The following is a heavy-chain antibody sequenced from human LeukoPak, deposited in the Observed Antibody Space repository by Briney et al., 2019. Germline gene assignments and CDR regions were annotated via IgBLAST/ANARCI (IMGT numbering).Heavy chain of an antibody. CDR2: IYTSGST. J-gene: IGHJ4*02. CDR3: ARDGDYGDYVDY. Sequence: SETLSLTCTVSGGSISSGSYYWSWIRQPAGKGLEWIGRIYTSGSTNYNPSLKSRVTMSVDTSKNQFSLKLSSVTAADTAVYYCARDGDYGDYVDYWGQGTLVTVSS. V-gene: IGHV4-61*02. D-gene: IGHD4-17*01. CDR1: GGSISSGSYY.